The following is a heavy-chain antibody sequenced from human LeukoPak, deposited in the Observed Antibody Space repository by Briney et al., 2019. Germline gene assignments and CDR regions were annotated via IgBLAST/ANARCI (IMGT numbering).Heavy chain of an antibody. Sequence: SETLSLTCTVSGYSISSGYYWGWIRQPPGKGLEWIRSIYHSGSTYYESSLKSRVTISVDTPKNQFSLKLSSVTAADTAVYYCARVQFDFWSGSKNYYFDYWGQGTLVTVSS. CDR3: ARVQFDFWSGSKNYYFDY. CDR1: GYSISSGYY. CDR2: IYHSGST. J-gene: IGHJ4*02. D-gene: IGHD3-3*01. V-gene: IGHV4-38-2*02.